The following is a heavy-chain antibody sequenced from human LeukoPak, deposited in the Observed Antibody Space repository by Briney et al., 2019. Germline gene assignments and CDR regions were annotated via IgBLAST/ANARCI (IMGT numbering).Heavy chain of an antibody. Sequence: PSQTLSLTCTVSGGSISSGDYYWSWLRQPPGKGLEWIGYIYYSGSTYFNPSLKSRVTISVDTSKNQFSLKLSSVTAADTAVYYCARDQSVVRGGVDYWGQGTLVTVSS. CDR3: ARDQSVVRGGVDY. V-gene: IGHV4-30-4*08. CDR1: GGSISSGDYY. D-gene: IGHD3-10*01. J-gene: IGHJ4*02. CDR2: IYYSGST.